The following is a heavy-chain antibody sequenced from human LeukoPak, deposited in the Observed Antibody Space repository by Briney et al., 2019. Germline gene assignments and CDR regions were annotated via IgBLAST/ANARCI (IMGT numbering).Heavy chain of an antibody. D-gene: IGHD3-3*01. J-gene: IGHJ6*03. V-gene: IGHV1-8*01. Sequence: GASVKVSCKASGYTFTSYDINWVRQAPGQGLEWMGWMNPNSGNTGYAQKFQGRVTMTRNTSINTAYMELSSLRSEDTAVYYCASGRFLEWLSYYYYYYMDVWGKGTTVAVSS. CDR3: ASGRFLEWLSYYYYYYMDV. CDR1: GYTFTSYD. CDR2: MNPNSGNT.